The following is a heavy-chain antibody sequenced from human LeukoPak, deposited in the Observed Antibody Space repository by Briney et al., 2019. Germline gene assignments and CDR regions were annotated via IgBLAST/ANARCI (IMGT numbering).Heavy chain of an antibody. V-gene: IGHV3-23*01. D-gene: IGHD5-24*01. CDR1: GFTFSGSA. CDR2: ISDNGDST. CDR3: AKSHSEAQRGYFDY. Sequence: GGSLRLSRAASGFTFSGSAMTWVRQAPGKGLEGVSSISDNGDSTYYADSVKGRFTISRDNSRDTLYVQMHSLRAEDAAVYYCAKSHSEAQRGYFDYWGQGTLVTVSS. J-gene: IGHJ4*02.